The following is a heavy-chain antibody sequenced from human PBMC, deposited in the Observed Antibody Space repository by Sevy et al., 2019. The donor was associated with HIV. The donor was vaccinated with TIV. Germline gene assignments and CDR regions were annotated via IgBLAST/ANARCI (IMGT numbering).Heavy chain of an antibody. D-gene: IGHD3-16*01. V-gene: IGHV3-11*01. CDR2: ISGSSSAI. CDR3: VGRPYSSAYSWSYHFDY. CDR1: GFTFSDYY. Sequence: GGSLRLSSAASGFTFSDYYMTWIRQAPGKGLEWISYISGSSSAIVYADSVKGRFAISRNNAKNSLYLHMDNLRAEDTAVYFCVGRPYSSAYSWSYHFDYWGQGTLVTVSS. J-gene: IGHJ4*02.